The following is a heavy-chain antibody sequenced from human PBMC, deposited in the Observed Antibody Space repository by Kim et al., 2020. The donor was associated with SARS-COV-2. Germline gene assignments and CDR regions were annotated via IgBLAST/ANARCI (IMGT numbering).Heavy chain of an antibody. V-gene: IGHV3-11*01. J-gene: IGHJ6*02. CDR2: STV. D-gene: IGHD3-16*01. Sequence: STVYTADSVKGRCPLTRDKAKNSLYLQMNSLRAEDTAVYYCARAYTLMDVWGQGTTVTVSS. CDR3: ARAYTLMDV.